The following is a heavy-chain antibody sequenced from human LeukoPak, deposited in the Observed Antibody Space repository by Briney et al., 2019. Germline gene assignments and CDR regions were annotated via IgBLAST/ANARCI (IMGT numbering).Heavy chain of an antibody. CDR2: IYYSGST. CDR1: GGSISSGDYY. J-gene: IGHJ4*02. D-gene: IGHD4-17*01. CDR3: ARVYHGDYPERAFDY. V-gene: IGHV4-30-4*01. Sequence: SQTLSLTCTVSGGSISSGDYYWSWIRQPPGKGLEWIGYIYYSGSTYYNPSLKSRVTISVDTSKNQFSLKLSSVTAADTAVYYCARVYHGDYPERAFDYWGQGTLVTVSS.